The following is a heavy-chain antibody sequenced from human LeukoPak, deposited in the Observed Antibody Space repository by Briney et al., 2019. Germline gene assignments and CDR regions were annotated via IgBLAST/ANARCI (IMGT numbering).Heavy chain of an antibody. CDR2: ISYDGSRK. CDR1: GFGFSSYA. V-gene: IGHV3-30*18. CDR3: AKYAYNWNAPDGFDM. J-gene: IGHJ3*02. Sequence: GGSLRLSCAASGFGFSSYAMQWVRQAPGKGLEWVAMISYDGSRKHYGDSVKGRFTISRDNSESTLFLQMNSLRTDDTSVYFCAKYAYNWNAPDGFDMWGQGTMVIVSS. D-gene: IGHD1-1*01.